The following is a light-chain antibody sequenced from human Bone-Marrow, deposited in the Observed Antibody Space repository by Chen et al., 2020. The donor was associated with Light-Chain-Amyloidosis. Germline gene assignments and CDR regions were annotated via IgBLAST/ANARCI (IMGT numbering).Light chain of an antibody. CDR2: DDS. V-gene: IGLV3-21*02. CDR1: NSGSTS. J-gene: IGLJ3*02. CDR3: QVWDRSSDRPV. Sequence: SYVLTQPSSVSVAPGQTATIACGGNNSGSTSVHWYQQTPGQAPLLVVYDDSDRPSGIPERFSGSNSGNTATLTISRVESGDEADYYSQVWDRSSDRPVFGGGTKLTVL.